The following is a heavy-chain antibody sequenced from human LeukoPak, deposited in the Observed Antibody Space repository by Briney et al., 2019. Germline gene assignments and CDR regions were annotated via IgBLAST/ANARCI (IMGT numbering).Heavy chain of an antibody. J-gene: IGHJ5*02. Sequence: NPGGSLRLSCAASGFTFSRYGMHWVRQAPGKGLDWVSSISTSSSYIYYADSVKGRFTISRDNARNSLYLQMNSLRAEDTAIYYCAKDRNDTNWYNWFDPWGQGTLVTVSS. D-gene: IGHD1-1*01. CDR1: GFTFSRYG. V-gene: IGHV3-21*04. CDR2: ISTSSSYI. CDR3: AKDRNDTNWYNWFDP.